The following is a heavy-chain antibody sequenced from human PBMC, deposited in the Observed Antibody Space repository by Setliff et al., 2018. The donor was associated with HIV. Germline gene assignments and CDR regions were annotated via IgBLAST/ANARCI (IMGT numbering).Heavy chain of an antibody. CDR1: GYTFTSYG. V-gene: IGHV1-18*01. Sequence: ASVKVSCKASGYTFTSYGFSWVRQAPGQGLEWMGWISAYNGHTNYAQKLRGRVTMTTDTSTSTAYMELRTLRSDDTAVYYCATSSRIYYYSYMDVWGKGTTVTVSS. J-gene: IGHJ6*03. CDR2: ISAYNGHT. CDR3: ATSSRIYYYSYMDV. D-gene: IGHD2-2*01.